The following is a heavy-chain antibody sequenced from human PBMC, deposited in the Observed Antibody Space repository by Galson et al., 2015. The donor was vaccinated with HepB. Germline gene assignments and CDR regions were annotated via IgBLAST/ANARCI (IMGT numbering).Heavy chain of an antibody. Sequence: CAISGDSVSRNTAVWNWIRQSPSRGLEWLGRTYYRSKWYYDYAISVRSRITINPDTSKNQFSLQLNSMTPEDTAVYFCVRDPENGYFDLWGRGTLVTVSS. CDR2: TYYRSKWYY. V-gene: IGHV6-1*01. CDR3: VRDPENGYFDL. CDR1: GDSVSRNTAV. D-gene: IGHD2/OR15-2a*01. J-gene: IGHJ2*01.